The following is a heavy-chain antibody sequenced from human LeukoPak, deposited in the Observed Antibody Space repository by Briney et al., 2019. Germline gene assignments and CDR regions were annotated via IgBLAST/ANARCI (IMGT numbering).Heavy chain of an antibody. V-gene: IGHV3-21*04. J-gene: IGHJ4*02. CDR1: GFTFSSYS. CDR2: ISSSSSYI. D-gene: IGHD5-18*01. CDR3: AKDRGYSYGISEY. Sequence: GGSLRLSCAASGFTFSSYSMNWVRQAPGKGLKWVSSISSSSSYIYYADSVKGRFTISRDNAKNSLYLQMNSLRAEDTAVYYCAKDRGYSYGISEYWGQGTLVTVSS.